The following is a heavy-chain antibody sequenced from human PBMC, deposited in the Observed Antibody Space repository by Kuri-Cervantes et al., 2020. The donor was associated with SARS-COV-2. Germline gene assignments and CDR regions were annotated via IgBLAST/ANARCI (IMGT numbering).Heavy chain of an antibody. CDR2: INHSGST. D-gene: IGHD1-14*01. Sequence: VSLRLSCAVYGGSFSGYYWGWIRQPPGKGLEWIGEINHSGSTNYNPSLKSRVTISVDTSKNQFSLKLSSVTAADTAVYYCARGYTTWTDFDSWGQGTLVTVSS. CDR3: ARGYTTWTDFDS. V-gene: IGHV4-34*01. CDR1: GGSFSGYY. J-gene: IGHJ4*02.